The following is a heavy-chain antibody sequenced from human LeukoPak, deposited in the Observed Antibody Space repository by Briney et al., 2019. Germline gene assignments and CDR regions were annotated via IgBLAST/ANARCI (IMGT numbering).Heavy chain of an antibody. D-gene: IGHD6-13*01. V-gene: IGHV4-59*01. CDR2: IYYSGST. Sequence: SETLSLTCTVSGGSINNYYWSWIRQPPGTGLERIGYIYYSGSTNYNPSLKSRVTISVDTSKNQFSLKLSSVTAADTAVYYCARDGSSSWYYFDYWGQGTLVTVSS. CDR3: ARDGSSSWYYFDY. J-gene: IGHJ4*02. CDR1: GGSINNYY.